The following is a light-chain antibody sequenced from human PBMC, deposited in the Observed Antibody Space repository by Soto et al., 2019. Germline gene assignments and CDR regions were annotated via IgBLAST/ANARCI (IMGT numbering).Light chain of an antibody. CDR3: GTWDDSLVSDV. CDR1: STNIGDNY. J-gene: IGLJ1*01. CDR2: AND. V-gene: IGLV1-51*01. Sequence: QSVLTQPPSVSAAPGQRAIISCSGSSTNIGDNYVSWYQHLPGTAPKLVVYANDRRPSELPGRFSGSQSGTSATLVITGLQTGDEADYYCGTWDDSLVSDVFGDGTRSPS.